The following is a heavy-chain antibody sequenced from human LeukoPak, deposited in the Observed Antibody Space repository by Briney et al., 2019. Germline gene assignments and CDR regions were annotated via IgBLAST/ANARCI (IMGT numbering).Heavy chain of an antibody. CDR1: GFTYSSYA. CDR3: ARAPPAYYDYVWGTENWFDP. J-gene: IGHJ5*02. V-gene: IGHV3-21*01. Sequence: PGGSLRLSCAASGFTYSSYAMHWVRQAPGKGLEWVSSISSSSSYIYYADSVKGRFTISRDNAKNSLYLQMNSLRAEDTAVYYCARAPPAYYDYVWGTENWFDPWGQGTLVTVSS. D-gene: IGHD3-16*01. CDR2: ISSSSSYI.